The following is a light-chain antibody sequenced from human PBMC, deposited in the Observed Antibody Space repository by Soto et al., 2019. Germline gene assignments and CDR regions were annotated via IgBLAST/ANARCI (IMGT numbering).Light chain of an antibody. Sequence: TLPLSILGSSTLACKARQHVSSSWLAWYQQKPGKAPKLLIYGASSLHTGVPARFSGIGSGTDFTLTINRLQPEDFATYYCHQADSFPLTFGGGTKVDIK. J-gene: IGKJ4*01. V-gene: IGKV3D-7*01. CDR2: GAS. CDR3: HQADSFPLT. CDR1: QHVSSSW.